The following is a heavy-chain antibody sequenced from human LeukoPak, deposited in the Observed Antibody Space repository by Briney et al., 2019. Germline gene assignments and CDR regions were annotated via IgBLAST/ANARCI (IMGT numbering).Heavy chain of an antibody. Sequence: GGSLRLSCAASGFTFSSYSMNWVRQAPGKGLEWVSSISSSSSYIYYADSVKGRFTISRDNSKNTLYLQMNSLRAEDTAVYYCAKDSRNKWITMVRGVTPALDYWGQGTLVTVSS. V-gene: IGHV3-21*04. CDR3: AKDSRNKWITMVRGVTPALDY. J-gene: IGHJ4*02. CDR2: ISSSSSYI. D-gene: IGHD3-10*01. CDR1: GFTFSSYS.